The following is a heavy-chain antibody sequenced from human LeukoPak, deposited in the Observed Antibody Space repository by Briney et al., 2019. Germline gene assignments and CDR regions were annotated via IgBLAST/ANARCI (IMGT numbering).Heavy chain of an antibody. CDR2: ISYDGSNK. V-gene: IGHV3-30*18. Sequence: PGGSLRPSCAASGFTFSSYGMHWVRQAPGKGLEWVAVISYDGSNKYYADSVKGRFTISRDNSKNTLYLQMNSLRAEDTAVYYCAKEEEGHYYDSSGYPIDYWGQGTLVTVSS. D-gene: IGHD3-22*01. CDR1: GFTFSSYG. CDR3: AKEEEGHYYDSSGYPIDY. J-gene: IGHJ4*02.